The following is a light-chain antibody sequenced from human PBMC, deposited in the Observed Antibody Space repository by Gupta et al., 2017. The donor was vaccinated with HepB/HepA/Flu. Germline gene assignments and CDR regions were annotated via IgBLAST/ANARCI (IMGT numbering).Light chain of an antibody. V-gene: IGLV2-23*02. CDR2: EVS. CDR1: SSDVGSYNL. Sequence: QSPLTQPASVSGSPGQSLTISCTGTSSDVGSYNLVSWYQQHPGKAPKLMIYEVSKRPSGVSNRVSGSKSGNTASLTISGLQDEGEADYYCCSYAGSSTLVFGGGTKLTVL. CDR3: CSYAGSSTLV. J-gene: IGLJ2*01.